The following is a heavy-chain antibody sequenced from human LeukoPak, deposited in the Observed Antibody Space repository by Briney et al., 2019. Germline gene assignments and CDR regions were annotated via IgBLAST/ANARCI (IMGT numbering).Heavy chain of an antibody. CDR1: GFTFSIYS. CDR3: AKDDNYIRFLS. Sequence: GGSLRLSCAASGFTFSIYSMNWVRQAPGKGLEWVSYISSSSSTIHYADSVKGRFTISRDNAKNSLYLQMNSLRAEDTAVYYCAKDDNYIRFLSWGQGTLVTVSS. J-gene: IGHJ5*02. CDR2: ISSSSSTI. D-gene: IGHD3-16*01. V-gene: IGHV3-48*01.